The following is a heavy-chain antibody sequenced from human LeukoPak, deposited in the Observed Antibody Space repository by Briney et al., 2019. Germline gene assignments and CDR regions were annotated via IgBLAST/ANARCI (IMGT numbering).Heavy chain of an antibody. J-gene: IGHJ4*02. Sequence: SETLSLTCSVSGGDITTSIRSIGSYYWSWLRQPPGKGLEWISYIYDSGSANYNPSLKRRVTISVDMPKNHFSLKLTSVTAADTAIYYCARAPYYYDSGGYWSKPRYFDYWGQGIPVTVSS. D-gene: IGHD3-22*01. CDR3: ARAPYYYDSGGYWSKPRYFDY. CDR2: IYDSGSA. CDR1: GGDITTSIRSIGSYY. V-gene: IGHV4-61*03.